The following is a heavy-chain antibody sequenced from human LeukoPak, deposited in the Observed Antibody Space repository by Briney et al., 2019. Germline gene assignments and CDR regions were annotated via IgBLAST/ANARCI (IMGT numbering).Heavy chain of an antibody. D-gene: IGHD5-18*01. V-gene: IGHV4-34*01. CDR3: ARAWGYSYGYDY. J-gene: IGHJ4*02. CDR2: INHSGST. Sequence: KPSGTLSLTCAVYGGSFSGYYWSWIRQPPGKGLEWIGEINHSGSTNYNPSLKSRVTISVDTSKNQFSLKLSSVTAADTAVYYCARAWGYSYGYDYWGQGTLVTVSP. CDR1: GGSFSGYY.